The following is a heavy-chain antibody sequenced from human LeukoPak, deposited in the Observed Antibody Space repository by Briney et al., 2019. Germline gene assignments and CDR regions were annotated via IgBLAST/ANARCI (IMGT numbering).Heavy chain of an antibody. J-gene: IGHJ4*02. CDR2: ISNDGNNK. Sequence: GGSLRLSCAASGFIFSSYDMYWVRQAPGKGLEWVAVISNDGNNKQYADSVKGRFTISRDNSKNTPYLQMNSLRADDTAVYHCAKDGLMRFFDYWGQGTLVTVPS. CDR1: GFIFSSYD. V-gene: IGHV3-30*18. D-gene: IGHD2-8*01. CDR3: AKDGLMRFFDY.